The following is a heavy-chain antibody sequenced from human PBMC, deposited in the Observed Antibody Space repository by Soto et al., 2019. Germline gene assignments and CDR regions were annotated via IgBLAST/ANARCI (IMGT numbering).Heavy chain of an antibody. D-gene: IGHD2-21*02. Sequence: QVQLVQSGAEVKKPGSSVKVSCKASGGTFSSYAISWVRQAPGQGLEWMGGIIPIFGTANYAQKFQGRVTRTAHESTSTAYMGRSSLRSEDTAVYYCARDGEYCGGDCYYYFDYWGQGTLVTVSS. J-gene: IGHJ4*02. CDR3: ARDGEYCGGDCYYYFDY. CDR1: GGTFSSYA. CDR2: IIPIFGTA. V-gene: IGHV1-69*01.